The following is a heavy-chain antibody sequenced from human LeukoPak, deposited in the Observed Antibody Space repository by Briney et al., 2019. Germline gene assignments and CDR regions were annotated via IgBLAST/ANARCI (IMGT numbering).Heavy chain of an antibody. Sequence: PSETLSLTCTVSGYSISSGYYWGWIRPPPGKGLEWIGSIYHSGSTYYNPSLKSRVTISVDTSKNQFSLKLSSVTAADTAVYYCARHGPYSRRTHRNWFDPWGQGTLVTVSS. D-gene: IGHD6-13*01. V-gene: IGHV4-38-2*02. CDR3: ARHGPYSRRTHRNWFDP. CDR2: IYHSGST. J-gene: IGHJ5*02. CDR1: GYSISSGYY.